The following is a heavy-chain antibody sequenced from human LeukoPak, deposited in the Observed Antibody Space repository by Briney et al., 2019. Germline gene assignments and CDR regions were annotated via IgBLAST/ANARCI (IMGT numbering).Heavy chain of an antibody. CDR3: ARDSSSEGPFDY. CDR1: GYTFTNLD. CDR2: MSPNSGDT. D-gene: IGHD6-6*01. J-gene: IGHJ4*02. V-gene: IGHV1-8*01. Sequence: ASVRVSCKTSGYTFTNLDINWLRQAPGQGLEWMGWMSPNSGDTGYAQKFQGRVSMTRDTSISTAYMELSSLRSEDTAVYYCARDSSSEGPFDYWGQGTLVTVSS.